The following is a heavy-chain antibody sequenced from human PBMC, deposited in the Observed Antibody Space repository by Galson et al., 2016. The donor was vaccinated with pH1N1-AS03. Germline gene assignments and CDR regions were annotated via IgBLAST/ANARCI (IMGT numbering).Heavy chain of an antibody. Sequence: SLRLSCAASGFTFSDYYMSWIRQAPGKGLEWVSYIGNRGSAIYYADSVKGRFTVSRDNAKNSLSLQMNSLRAEDTAVYYCARDRHDSSAYMRSLGYWGQGTLVTVST. V-gene: IGHV3-11*01. J-gene: IGHJ4*02. CDR3: ARDRHDSSAYMRSLGY. CDR2: IGNRGSAI. CDR1: GFTFSDYY. D-gene: IGHD3-22*01.